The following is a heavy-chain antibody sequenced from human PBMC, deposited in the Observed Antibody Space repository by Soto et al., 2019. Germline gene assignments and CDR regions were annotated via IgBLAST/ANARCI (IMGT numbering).Heavy chain of an antibody. CDR2: ISAYDGKT. CDR1: GYTFTSYG. CDR3: ARDPHEYWTSYWFDP. J-gene: IGHJ5*02. V-gene: IGHV1-18*04. Sequence: GASVKVSCKASGYTFTSYGISWVRQAPGQGLEWMGWISAYDGKTTYAEKFQGRVTMTTDASTSTAYMELRSLRSDDTAVYYCARDPHEYWTSYWFDPWGQGTLVTSPQ. D-gene: IGHD3-3*01.